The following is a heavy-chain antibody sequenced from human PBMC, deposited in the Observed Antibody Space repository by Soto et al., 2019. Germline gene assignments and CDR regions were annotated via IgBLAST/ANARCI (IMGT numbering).Heavy chain of an antibody. CDR2: ISASGFGT. J-gene: IGHJ4*02. Sequence: GGSLRLSCAASGFTFRNYAMTWVRQAPRKGLEWVSTISASGFGTYYADSLKGRLTISRDNSKNTFYLQMNSLRAEDTAVYYCAKEIDSGRPYYLDYWGQGTLVTVSS. CDR3: AKEIDSGRPYYLDY. V-gene: IGHV3-23*01. D-gene: IGHD1-26*01. CDR1: GFTFRNYA.